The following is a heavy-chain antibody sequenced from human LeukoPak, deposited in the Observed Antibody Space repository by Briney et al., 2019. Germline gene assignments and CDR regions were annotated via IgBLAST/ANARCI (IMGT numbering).Heavy chain of an antibody. Sequence: GGSLRLSCAASGFTVSSNYMSWVRQAQGKGLEWVSVISSGGSTYYADSVKGRFSISRDSSKNILYLQMNSLRAEDTAVYYCAKDRCSNGIGCYFYYMDVWGKGTTVTISS. J-gene: IGHJ6*03. CDR1: GFTVSSNY. CDR2: ISSGGST. V-gene: IGHV3-53*05. CDR3: AKDRCSNGIGCYFYYMDV. D-gene: IGHD2-8*01.